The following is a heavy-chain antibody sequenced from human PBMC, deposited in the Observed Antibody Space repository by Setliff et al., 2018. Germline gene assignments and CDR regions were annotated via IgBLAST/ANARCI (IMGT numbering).Heavy chain of an antibody. J-gene: IGHJ6*02. CDR2: INVSGGSA. D-gene: IGHD6-13*01. Sequence: ASVKVSCKTSGYSFISYYMYWVRQAPGQGLEWMGIINVSGGSASYAQKFQGRVTITADQTTNTAHMEVSSLRSEDTAVYYCARTKMDVVAAAAKYTSLDVWGQGTSVTVSS. CDR3: ARTKMDVVAAAAKYTSLDV. V-gene: IGHV1-46*01. CDR1: GYSFISYY.